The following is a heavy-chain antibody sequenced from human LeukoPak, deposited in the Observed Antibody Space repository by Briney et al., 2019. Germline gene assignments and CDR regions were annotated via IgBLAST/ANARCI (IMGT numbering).Heavy chain of an antibody. D-gene: IGHD3-16*01. V-gene: IGHV4-39*01. CDR1: GGSISSTYYY. CDR2: FHYSGSN. Sequence: SETLSLTCTVPGGSISSTYYYWGWIRQPPGKGLEWIGNFHYSGSNSYNPSLKSRVTISVDTSKNQFSLRLSSVTAADTAVYYCARQVTFGYAYAYYFDYWGQGTLVTVSS. J-gene: IGHJ4*02. CDR3: ARQVTFGYAYAYYFDY.